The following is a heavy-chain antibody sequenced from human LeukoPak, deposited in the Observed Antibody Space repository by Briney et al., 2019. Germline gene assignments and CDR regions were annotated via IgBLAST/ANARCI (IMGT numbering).Heavy chain of an antibody. CDR2: ISTSSSYI. V-gene: IGHV3-21*04. Sequence: MSGGSLRLSCAASGFTFSSYSMNWVRQAPGKGLEWVSFISTSSSYIYYADSVKGRFTISRDNAKKSLYLQMNSLRAEDTALYYCARGSTHYDVLTGYHYYFDYWGQGTLVTGSS. CDR1: GFTFSSYS. J-gene: IGHJ4*02. CDR3: ARGSTHYDVLTGYHYYFDY. D-gene: IGHD3-9*01.